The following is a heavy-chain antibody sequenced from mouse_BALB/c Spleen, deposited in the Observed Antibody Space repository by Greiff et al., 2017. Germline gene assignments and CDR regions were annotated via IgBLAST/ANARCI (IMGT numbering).Heavy chain of an antibody. J-gene: IGHJ4*01. CDR3: AREGHRYYAMDY. V-gene: IGHV3-6*02. CDR2: ISYDGSN. CDR1: GYSITSGYY. D-gene: IGHD2-14*01. Sequence: EVQLQESGPGLVKPSQSLSLTCSVTGYSITSGYYWNWIRQFPGNKLEWIGYISYDGSNNYNPSLKNRISITRDTSKNQFFLKLNSVTTEDTATYYCAREGHRYYAMDYWGQGTSVTVSS.